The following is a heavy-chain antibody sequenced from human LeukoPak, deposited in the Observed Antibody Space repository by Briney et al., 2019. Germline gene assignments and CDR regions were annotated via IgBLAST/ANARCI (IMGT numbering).Heavy chain of an antibody. J-gene: IGHJ4*02. CDR2: MNPNSGNT. V-gene: IGHV1-8*01. CDR3: ARGRSRGSIAAAH. CDR1: GYTFTSYD. Sequence: ASVKVSCKASGYTFTSYDINWVRQAPGQGLEWMGWMNPNSGNTGYAQKFKGRVTMTRNTSISTAYMELSSLRSEGTAVYYCARGRSRGSIAAAHWGQGTLVTVSS. D-gene: IGHD6-13*01.